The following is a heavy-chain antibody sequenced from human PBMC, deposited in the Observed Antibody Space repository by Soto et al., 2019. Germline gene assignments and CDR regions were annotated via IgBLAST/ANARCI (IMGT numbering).Heavy chain of an antibody. CDR1: GYSFTIYC. CDR2: IYPGDFDK. D-gene: IGHD5-12*01. Sequence: PGEALKISCKGSGYSFTIYCIGWVRQIPGKGLEWTGIIYPGDFDKRYSPSFQGHVTISADKSITTDYLKWSSMKFPDTAMYYCARQSVEMATIFSNWGQGTPVTVSS. J-gene: IGHJ4*02. CDR3: ARQSVEMATIFSN. V-gene: IGHV5-51*01.